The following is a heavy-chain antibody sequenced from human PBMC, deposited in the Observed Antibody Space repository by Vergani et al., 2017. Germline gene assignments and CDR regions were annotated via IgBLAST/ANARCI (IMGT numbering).Heavy chain of an antibody. V-gene: IGHV4-31*03. J-gene: IGHJ5*02. CDR3: ARGMGIWGWFDP. CDR2: IYYSGST. D-gene: IGHD7-27*01. CDR1: GGSISSGGYY. Sequence: QVQLQESGPGLVKPSQTLPLTCTVSGGSISSGGYYWSWIRQPPGKGLEWIWYIYYSGSTYYNPSLKSRVTISVDTSKNQFSLKLSSVTAADTAVYYCARGMGIWGWFDPWGQGTLVTVSS.